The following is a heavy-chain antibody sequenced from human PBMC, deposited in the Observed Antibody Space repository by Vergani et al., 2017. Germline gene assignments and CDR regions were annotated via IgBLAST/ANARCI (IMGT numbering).Heavy chain of an antibody. CDR1: GFTFSNAW. CDR2: IKSKTDGGTT. V-gene: IGHV3-15*01. CDR3: FGPGGYGSGSYYLPNWFDP. J-gene: IGHJ5*02. Sequence: EVQLVESGGGLVKPGGSLRLSCAASGFTFSNAWMSWVRQAPGKGLEWVGRIKSKTDGGTTDYAAPVKGRFTISRDDSKNTLYLQMNSLKTEDTAVYYCFGPGGYGSGSYYLPNWFDPWGQGTLVTVSS. D-gene: IGHD3-10*01.